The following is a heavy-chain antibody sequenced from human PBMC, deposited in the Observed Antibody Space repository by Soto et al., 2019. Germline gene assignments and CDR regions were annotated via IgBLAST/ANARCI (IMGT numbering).Heavy chain of an antibody. CDR2: IGWNSGSI. CDR1: GFTFDDYA. J-gene: IGHJ4*02. D-gene: IGHD3-10*01. CDR3: ARDMNVYCCAGSLEY. V-gene: IGHV3-9*01. Sequence: EVQLVESGGGLVQPGRSLRLSCAASGFTFDDYALHWVWQAPGKGLEWVSGIGWNSGSIGYADSVKGRFTISRDNANHSLYLQMNSRRAEDKDLYYCARDMNVYCCAGSLEYWGPGRLVTVAS.